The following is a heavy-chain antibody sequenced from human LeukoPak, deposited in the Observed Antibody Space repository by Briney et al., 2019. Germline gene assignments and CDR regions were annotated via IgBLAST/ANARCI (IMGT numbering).Heavy chain of an antibody. CDR3: ASLRSTHYHFDY. J-gene: IGHJ4*02. D-gene: IGHD1-26*01. V-gene: IGHV3-53*01. CDR1: GFTVSSNY. CDR2: IYSGGTT. Sequence: GGSLSLSYAASGFTVSSNYMSWVRQAPGKGLGWVSVIYSGGTTYYADSVKGRFTISRDNSKNMLYLQMNSLTAEDTAVYYCASLRSTHYHFDYWGQGTLVTVSS.